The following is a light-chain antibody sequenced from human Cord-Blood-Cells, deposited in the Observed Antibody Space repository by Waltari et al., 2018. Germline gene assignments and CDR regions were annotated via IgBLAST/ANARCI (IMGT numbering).Light chain of an antibody. CDR1: QSISSY. V-gene: IGKV1-39*01. J-gene: IGKJ5*01. Sequence: DIQMTQSPSSLSASVGDRVTITYRASQSISSYLSWYQQKPGKAPKLLISAASSLQSGVPSSFSGSGSGTDFTLTISSLQPEAFATYYCQQSYSTPRTFGQGTRLEIK. CDR3: QQSYSTPRT. CDR2: AAS.